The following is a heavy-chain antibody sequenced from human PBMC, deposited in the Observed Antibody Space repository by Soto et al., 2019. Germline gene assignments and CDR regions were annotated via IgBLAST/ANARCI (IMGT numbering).Heavy chain of an antibody. J-gene: IGHJ4*02. D-gene: IGHD6-13*01. CDR1: GFTFSSYG. CDR3: ARPMIGIAGYCDY. V-gene: IGHV3-33*01. Sequence: QVQLVESGGGVVQPGRSLRLSCAASGFTFSSYGMHWVRQAPGKGLEWVAVIWYDGSNKYYADSVKGRFTISRDNSKNTLYLQMNSLRAEDTAVYYCARPMIGIAGYCDYWGQGTLVIVSS. CDR2: IWYDGSNK.